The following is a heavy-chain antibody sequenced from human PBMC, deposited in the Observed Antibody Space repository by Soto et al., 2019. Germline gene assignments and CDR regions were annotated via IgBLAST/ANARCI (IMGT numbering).Heavy chain of an antibody. J-gene: IGHJ6*02. CDR2: ISWNSGSI. CDR1: GFTFDDYA. V-gene: IGHV3-9*01. Sequence: GGSLRLSCAASGFTFDDYAMHWVRQAPGKGLEWVSGISWNSGSIGYADSVKGRFTISRDNAKNSLYLQMNSLRAEDTALYYCAKGGGSYSRDYYGMDVWGQGTTVTVSS. D-gene: IGHD1-26*01. CDR3: AKGGGSYSRDYYGMDV.